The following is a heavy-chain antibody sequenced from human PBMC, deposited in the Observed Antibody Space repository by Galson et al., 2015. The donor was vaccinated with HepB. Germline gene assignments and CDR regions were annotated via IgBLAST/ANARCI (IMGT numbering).Heavy chain of an antibody. CDR2: IWYDGSKK. D-gene: IGHD5-12*01. Sequence: SLRLSCAASGFTFSSHGMHWVRQAPGKGLEWVAVIWYDGSKKYYADSVKGRFTISRDSSKDTLYLQMDSLRVEDTALYYCARYLGGAYEALDIWGQGTMVTVSS. CDR1: GFTFSSHG. CDR3: ARYLGGAYEALDI. J-gene: IGHJ3*02. V-gene: IGHV3-33*01.